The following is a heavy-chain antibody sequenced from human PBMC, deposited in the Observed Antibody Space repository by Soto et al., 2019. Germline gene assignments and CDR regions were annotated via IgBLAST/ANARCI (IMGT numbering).Heavy chain of an antibody. J-gene: IGHJ5*02. CDR1: AYTFTSYG. CDR3: AREPHYGSFDP. Sequence: ASMMSYCTASAYTFTSYGISWLRQAPGHRLGGMGWISAYNGNTNYAQKLRGRVTMTTDTSTSTAYMELRSLRSDDTAVYYCAREPHYGSFDPWGQGTLVTVSS. D-gene: IGHD3-10*01. V-gene: IGHV1-18*01. CDR2: ISAYNGNT.